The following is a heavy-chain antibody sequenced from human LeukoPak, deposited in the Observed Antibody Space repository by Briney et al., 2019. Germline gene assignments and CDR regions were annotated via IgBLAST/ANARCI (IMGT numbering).Heavy chain of an antibody. CDR1: GFTFSSNG. V-gene: IGHV3-33*01. CDR2: IWSDGSNK. CDR3: ARGQYYYGSGIRYYCDY. D-gene: IGHD3-10*01. J-gene: IGHJ4*02. Sequence: PGRSLRLSCAASGFTFSSNGMHWVRQAPGKGLEWVAVIWSDGSNKYYADSVKGRFTISRDNSKNTLYLQLNSLRAEDRAVYYCARGQYYYGSGIRYYCDYWGQGTLVTVSS.